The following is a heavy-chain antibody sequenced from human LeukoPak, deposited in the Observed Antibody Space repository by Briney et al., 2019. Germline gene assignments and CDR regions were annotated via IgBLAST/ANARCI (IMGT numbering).Heavy chain of an antibody. CDR2: IYYSGST. Sequence: PSETLSLTCTVSGGSISSYYWSWIRQPPGKGLEWIGYIYYSGSTDYNPSLKSRVTISVDTSKNQFSLKLSSVTAADTAVYYCARGGYIDVYNWFDYWGQGTLVTVSS. J-gene: IGHJ4*02. V-gene: IGHV4-59*01. CDR1: GGSISSYY. D-gene: IGHD5-24*01. CDR3: ARGGYIDVYNWFDY.